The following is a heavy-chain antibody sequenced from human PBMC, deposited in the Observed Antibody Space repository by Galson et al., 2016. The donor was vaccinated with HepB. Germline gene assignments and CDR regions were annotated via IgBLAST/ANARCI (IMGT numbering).Heavy chain of an antibody. CDR2: VSAYSGNT. Sequence: SVKVSCKASGYTFTNYGISWVRQAPGQGLEWVGWVSAYSGNTNYAQKLQGRVTMTTDTYTSTVYMELRSLRSDDTAMYYCARLKWELLEDDWGQGTLVTVSS. V-gene: IGHV1-18*01. J-gene: IGHJ4*02. D-gene: IGHD1-26*01. CDR1: GYTFTNYG. CDR3: ARLKWELLEDD.